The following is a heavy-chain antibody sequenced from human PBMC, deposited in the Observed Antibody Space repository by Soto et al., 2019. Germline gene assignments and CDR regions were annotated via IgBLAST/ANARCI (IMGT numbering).Heavy chain of an antibody. J-gene: IGHJ6*02. CDR3: ARQVPYYYGMDV. Sequence: SETLSLTCTVSGGAIISSSYYLFCIRQPPGKGLEWIGSIYYSGSTYYNPSLKSRVTISVDTSKNQFSLKLSSVTAADTAVYYCARQVPYYYGMDVWGQGTTVTVSS. CDR2: IYYSGST. D-gene: IGHD1-1*01. CDR1: GGAIISSSYY. V-gene: IGHV4-39*01.